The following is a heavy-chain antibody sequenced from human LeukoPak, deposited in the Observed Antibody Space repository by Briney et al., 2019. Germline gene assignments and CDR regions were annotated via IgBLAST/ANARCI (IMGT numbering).Heavy chain of an antibody. CDR2: IYSGGST. D-gene: IGHD3-10*01. CDR3: ARSMGLLWFGEASPAGYFDY. CDR1: GFTVSSNY. J-gene: IGHJ4*02. Sequence: PGGSLRLSCAASGFTVSSNYMSWVRQAPGKGLEWVSVIYSGGSTYYADSVKGRFTISRDNSKNTLYLQMNSLRAEDTAVYYCARSMGLLWFGEASPAGYFDYWGQGTLVTVSS. V-gene: IGHV3-53*01.